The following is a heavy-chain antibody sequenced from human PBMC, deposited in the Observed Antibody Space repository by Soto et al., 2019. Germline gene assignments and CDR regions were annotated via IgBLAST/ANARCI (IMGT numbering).Heavy chain of an antibody. Sequence: SETLSLTCAVSGGSFSGYYWSWIRQPPGKGLEWIGEINHSGSTNYNPSLKSRVNISVDTLKIQLTLKLGDVTAADKCVYYCARGRKVYFDWLWNFDYWGQGTLVTVSS. J-gene: IGHJ4*02. D-gene: IGHD3-9*01. CDR1: GGSFSGYY. CDR3: ARGRKVYFDWLWNFDY. V-gene: IGHV4-34*01. CDR2: INHSGST.